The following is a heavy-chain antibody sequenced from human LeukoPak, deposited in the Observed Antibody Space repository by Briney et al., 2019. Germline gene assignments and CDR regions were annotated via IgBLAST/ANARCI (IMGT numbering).Heavy chain of an antibody. CDR3: ASAGDDHDAFDI. CDR1: GGSISSGGYY. Sequence: SQTLSLTCTVSGGSISSGGYYWSRIRQHPGKGLEWIGYIYYSGSTYYNPSLKSRVTISVDTSKNQFSLKLSSVTAADTAVYYCASAGDDHDAFDIWGQGTMVTVSS. CDR2: IYYSGST. J-gene: IGHJ3*02. V-gene: IGHV4-31*02. D-gene: IGHD1-1*01.